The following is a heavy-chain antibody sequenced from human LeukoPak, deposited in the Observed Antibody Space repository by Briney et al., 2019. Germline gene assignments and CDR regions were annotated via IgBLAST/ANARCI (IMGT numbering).Heavy chain of an antibody. J-gene: IGHJ4*02. CDR3: ARDLDQYDILTGYYNSDY. D-gene: IGHD3-9*01. CDR1: GGTFSSYA. V-gene: IGHV1-69*05. Sequence: SVKVSCKASGGTFSSYAISWVRQAPGQGLEWMGKIIPIFGTANYAQKFQGRVTITTDESTSTAYMELSSLRSEDTAVYYCARDLDQYDILTGYYNSDYWGQGTLVTVSS. CDR2: IIPIFGTA.